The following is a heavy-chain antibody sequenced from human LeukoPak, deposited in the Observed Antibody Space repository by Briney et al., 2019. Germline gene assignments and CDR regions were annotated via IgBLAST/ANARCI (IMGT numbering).Heavy chain of an antibody. Sequence: ASVKVSCKASGYTFTSYGISWVRQAPGQGLEWMGWISAYNGNTNYAQKLQGRVTITADKSTSTAYMELSSLRSEDTAVYYCARSDSMDVWGQGTTVTVSS. D-gene: IGHD2-15*01. CDR1: GYTFTSYG. J-gene: IGHJ6*02. V-gene: IGHV1-18*01. CDR3: ARSDSMDV. CDR2: ISAYNGNT.